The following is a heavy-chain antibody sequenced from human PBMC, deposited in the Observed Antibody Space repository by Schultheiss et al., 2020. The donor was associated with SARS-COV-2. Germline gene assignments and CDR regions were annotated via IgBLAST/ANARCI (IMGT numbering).Heavy chain of an antibody. Sequence: GGSLRLSCAASGFTFSDYYMSWIRQAPGKGLEWVSAISGSGGSTGYADSVKGRFTISRDNAKNSLYLQMNSLRVEDTAVYYCARVDWEDEGCAYWGQGTLVTVSS. D-gene: IGHD3-9*01. CDR3: ARVDWEDEGCAY. J-gene: IGHJ4*02. CDR2: ISGSGGST. CDR1: GFTFSDYY. V-gene: IGHV3-11*04.